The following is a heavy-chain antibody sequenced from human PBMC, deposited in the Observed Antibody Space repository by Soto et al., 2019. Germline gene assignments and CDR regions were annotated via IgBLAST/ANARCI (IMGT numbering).Heavy chain of an antibody. V-gene: IGHV3-23*01. D-gene: IGHD2-15*01. CDR3: AKTPLRVGPIDY. J-gene: IGHJ4*02. CDR1: GFIFSNYV. Sequence: DVQLLDSGGGLVQPGGSLRLSCAASGFIFSNYVMSWVRQTPGKGLEWVSGISGRGDNTYYADSVKGRFTVSRDNSKNTLYLQMDSLGDEDTALYSCAKTPLRVGPIDYWGQGTLVTVSS. CDR2: ISGRGDNT.